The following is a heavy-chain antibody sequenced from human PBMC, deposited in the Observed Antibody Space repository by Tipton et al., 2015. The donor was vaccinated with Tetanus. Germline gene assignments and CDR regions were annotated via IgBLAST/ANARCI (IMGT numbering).Heavy chain of an antibody. CDR2: MSPNSGNT. J-gene: IGHJ4*02. Sequence: QSGAEVKKPGASVKVSCKASGYTFTSFGINWVRQAPGQGLEWMGWMSPNSGNTGYAQKFQDRVTLTSDTSISTAYMGLSGLRSEETAVYFCASAGLGPGSNLLSFFFDYWGQRTLFTVSS. CDR3: ASAGLGPGSNLLSFFFDY. CDR1: GYTFTSFG. D-gene: IGHD3-10*01. V-gene: IGHV1-8*02.